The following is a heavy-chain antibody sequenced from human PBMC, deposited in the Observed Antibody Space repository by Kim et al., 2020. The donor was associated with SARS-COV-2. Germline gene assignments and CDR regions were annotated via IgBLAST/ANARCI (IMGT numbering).Heavy chain of an antibody. CDR1: GFTFSSYA. D-gene: IGHD3-22*01. CDR3: AKVTYYYDSSGYSNDYFQH. J-gene: IGHJ1*01. Sequence: GGSLRLSCAASGFTFSSYAMSWVRQAPGKGLEWVSAISGSGGSTYYADSVKGRFTISRDNSKNTLYLQMNSLRAEDTAVYYCAKVTYYYDSSGYSNDYFQHWGQGTLVTVSS. V-gene: IGHV3-23*01. CDR2: ISGSGGST.